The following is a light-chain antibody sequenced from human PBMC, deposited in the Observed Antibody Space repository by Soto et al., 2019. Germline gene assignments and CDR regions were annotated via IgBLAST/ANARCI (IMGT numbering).Light chain of an antibody. J-gene: IGLJ2*01. V-gene: IGLV2-11*01. CDR1: SSDVGGYNY. CDR2: DVT. CDR3: RSYGGGYTPLL. Sequence: QSVLTQPRSVSGSPGQSVTISCTGTSSDVGGYNYVSWYQQHPGQAPKLMIYDVTKRPSGVPDRFSGSKSGNTASLSISGLQAEDEADYYCRSYGGGYTPLLFGGGTKLTVL.